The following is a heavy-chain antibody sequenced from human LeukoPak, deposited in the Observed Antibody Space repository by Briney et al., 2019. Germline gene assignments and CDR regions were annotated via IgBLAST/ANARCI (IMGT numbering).Heavy chain of an antibody. D-gene: IGHD2-2*01. J-gene: IGHJ6*04. CDR2: ISSSSSYI. CDR3: ARDVYCSSTSGYGGYYYGMDV. CDR1: GFTFSSYS. V-gene: IGHV3-21*01. Sequence: PGGSLRLSCAASGFTFSSYSMNWVRQAPGKGLEWVSSISSSSSYIYYADSVKGRFTISRDNAKNSLYLQMNRLRAEDTAVYYCARDVYCSSTSGYGGYYYGMDVWGKGTTVTVSS.